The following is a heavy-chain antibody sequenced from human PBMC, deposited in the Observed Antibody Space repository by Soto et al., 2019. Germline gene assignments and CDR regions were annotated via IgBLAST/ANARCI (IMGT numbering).Heavy chain of an antibody. CDR1: GGSISSYY. D-gene: IGHD4-17*01. CDR2: IYYSGST. V-gene: IGHV4-59*08. CDR3: ARAPTVTQYWYFDL. Sequence: QVQLQESGPGLVKPSETLSLTCTVSGGSISSYYWSWIRQPPGKGLEWIGYIYYSGSTNYNPSLTSRVTISVDTSKNQFSLKLSSVTAADTAVYYCARAPTVTQYWYFDLWGRGTLVTVSS. J-gene: IGHJ2*01.